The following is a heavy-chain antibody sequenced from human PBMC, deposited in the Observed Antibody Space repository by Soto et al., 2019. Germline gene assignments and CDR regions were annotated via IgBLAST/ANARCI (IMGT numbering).Heavy chain of an antibody. CDR1: GFTFSSHW. Sequence: EVQLVQSGGGLVQPGGSLRLSCAASGFTFSSHWMTWVRQGPGKGLEWVANIKQDESEKYYVDSVKGRFTISRDNAKDSLYLQMNSMSDEDTAVYYGARLSGQEGATGYRFFDSWGPGALVIVSS. J-gene: IGHJ4*02. CDR2: IKQDESEK. CDR3: ARLSGQEGATGYRFFDS. V-gene: IGHV3-7*05. D-gene: IGHD3-9*01.